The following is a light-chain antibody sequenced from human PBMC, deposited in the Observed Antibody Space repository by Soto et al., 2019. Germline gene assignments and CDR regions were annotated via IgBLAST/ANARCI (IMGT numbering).Light chain of an antibody. V-gene: IGKV1-39*01. CDR2: AAS. Sequence: IQMTHSPSSLSVPVLDRGNLTCRASQRISSYLNWYQQKPGKVPKLLIYAASSLQSGVQSRFSGSGSGTDFTLTISSLQPEDFATYYCQQSYSTPITCGQGTRLEIK. CDR3: QQSYSTPIT. J-gene: IGKJ5*01. CDR1: QRISSY.